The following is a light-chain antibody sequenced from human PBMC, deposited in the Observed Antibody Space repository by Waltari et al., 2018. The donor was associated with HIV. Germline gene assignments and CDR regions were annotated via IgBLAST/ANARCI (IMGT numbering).Light chain of an antibody. Sequence: QAVVTQEPSLTVSPGGPVTLPCDSTTGALTDGHNPSWFQHKPGQAPRTLIFDTSNRHSWTPARFSGSLLGGNPALTLSGAQPEDEAEYYCLLSYSGARPWVFGGGTKLTVL. CDR1: TGALTDGHN. J-gene: IGLJ3*02. V-gene: IGLV7-46*01. CDR2: DTS. CDR3: LLSYSGARPWV.